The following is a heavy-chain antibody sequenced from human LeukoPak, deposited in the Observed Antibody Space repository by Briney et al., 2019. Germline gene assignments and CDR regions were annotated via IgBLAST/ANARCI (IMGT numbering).Heavy chain of an antibody. V-gene: IGHV4-59*01. CDR1: GGSISSYY. CDR2: IYYSGST. D-gene: IGHD6-13*01. Sequence: SETLSLTCTVPGGSISSYYWSWIRQPPGKGLEWIGYIYYSGSTNYNPSLKSRVTISVDTSKNQFSLKLSSVTAADTAVYYCARDGYSSSWYTIHAFDIWGQGTMVTVSS. J-gene: IGHJ3*02. CDR3: ARDGYSSSWYTIHAFDI.